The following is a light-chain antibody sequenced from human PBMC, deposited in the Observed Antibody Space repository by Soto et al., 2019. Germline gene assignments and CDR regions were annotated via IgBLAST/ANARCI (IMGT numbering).Light chain of an antibody. Sequence: EIVMTQSPATLSVSPGERATLSCRASQSVSSNLAWYQQKPGQPPRLLIYGASTRATGIPARFSGSGSGTDFTLTISSLQSEDFAVYFCQQYNNWLTFGGGTKVEIK. J-gene: IGKJ4*01. V-gene: IGKV3-15*01. CDR2: GAS. CDR1: QSVSSN. CDR3: QQYNNWLT.